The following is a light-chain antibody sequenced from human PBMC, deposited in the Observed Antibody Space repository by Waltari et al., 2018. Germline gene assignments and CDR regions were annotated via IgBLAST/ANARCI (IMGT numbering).Light chain of an antibody. Sequence: AIQMTQSPSSLSASVGERVTITCRASQGIRNDLGWYQQKPGKAPKLLIYGASSLQSGVPSRFSGSGSDTDFTLTISSLQPEDFATYYCLQDYNDPYTFGQGTKLEIK. V-gene: IGKV1-6*01. CDR1: QGIRND. CDR3: LQDYNDPYT. J-gene: IGKJ2*01. CDR2: GAS.